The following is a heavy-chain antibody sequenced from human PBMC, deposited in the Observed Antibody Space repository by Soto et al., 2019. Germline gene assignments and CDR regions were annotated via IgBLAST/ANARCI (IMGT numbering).Heavy chain of an antibody. J-gene: IGHJ5*02. Sequence: EVQLVESGGGLIQPGGSLRLSCAASGLTVSNNYMSWVRQAPGKGLEWVSVIYPGGSTYYTDSVKGRFTISRDSSKNTLYLQMNTLRAEDTALYYCARGYYYISWGQGTLVTVSS. CDR2: IYPGGST. V-gene: IGHV3-53*01. CDR1: GLTVSNNY. CDR3: ARGYYYIS. D-gene: IGHD3-22*01.